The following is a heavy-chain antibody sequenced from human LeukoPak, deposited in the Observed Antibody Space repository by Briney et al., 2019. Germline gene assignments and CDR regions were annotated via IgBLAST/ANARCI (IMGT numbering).Heavy chain of an antibody. J-gene: IGHJ4*02. CDR1: GGTFSSYA. Sequence: GSSVKVSCKASGGTFSSYAISWVRQAPGQGLEWMGRIIPILGIANYAQKFQGRVTITADKSTSTAYMELSSLRSEDTAVYYCAKDLVGITMVRGSFDYWGQGTLVTVSS. CDR3: AKDLVGITMVRGSFDY. V-gene: IGHV1-69*04. CDR2: IIPILGIA. D-gene: IGHD3-10*01.